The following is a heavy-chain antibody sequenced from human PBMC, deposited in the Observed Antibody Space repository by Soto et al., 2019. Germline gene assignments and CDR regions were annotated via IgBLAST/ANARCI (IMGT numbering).Heavy chain of an antibody. V-gene: IGHV1-69*06. CDR3: ARASGRICSSTSCYWGVYCYGMDV. D-gene: IGHD2-2*01. CDR1: EGTFSSYA. Sequence: QGQLVQSGAEVKKPGSSGKVSCTASEGTFSSYAISWVRQAPGQGLEWMGGIIPIFGTANYAQKFQGRVTITADKSTSTAYMELSRLRSEDTAVYYCARASGRICSSTSCYWGVYCYGMDVWGQGTTVTVSS. J-gene: IGHJ6*02. CDR2: IIPIFGTA.